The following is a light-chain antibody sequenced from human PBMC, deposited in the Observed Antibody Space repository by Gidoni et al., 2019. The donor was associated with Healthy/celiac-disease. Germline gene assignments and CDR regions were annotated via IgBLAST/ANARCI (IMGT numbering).Light chain of an antibody. CDR3: QQYNSYPWT. Sequence: DIQMTPSPSTLSASVGDRVTITFQASQSISSWLAWYQQKPGKAPKLLIYKASSLESGVPSRFSGSGSGTEFTLTISSLQPDDFATYYCQQYNSYPWTFXQXTKVEIK. V-gene: IGKV1-5*03. CDR2: KAS. CDR1: QSISSW. J-gene: IGKJ1*01.